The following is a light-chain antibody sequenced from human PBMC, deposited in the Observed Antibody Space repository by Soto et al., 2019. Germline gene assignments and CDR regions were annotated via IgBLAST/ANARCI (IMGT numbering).Light chain of an antibody. Sequence: DIQMTQSPSSLSASVGDRVTIACRASQSTSSHLSWYQQKPGKPPKLLIYAASFLQSGVPSRFSGSGSETDFTLTISNLQPEDFATYYCQQTYSTPFTFCPGTKVDIK. V-gene: IGKV1-39*01. CDR3: QQTYSTPFT. CDR1: QSTSSH. J-gene: IGKJ3*01. CDR2: AAS.